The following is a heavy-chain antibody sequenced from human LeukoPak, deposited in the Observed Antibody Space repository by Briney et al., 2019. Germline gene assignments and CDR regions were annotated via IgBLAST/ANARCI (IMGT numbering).Heavy chain of an antibody. CDR1: GFTVSSNY. Sequence: GGSLRLSCAASGFTVSSNYMSWVRQAPGKGLEWVSSISYTGAYIYYADSVKGRFTISRDNAQNSLYLQMNSLRAEDTAIYYCVRDRGTYRPIDYWGQGTLVTVSS. D-gene: IGHD1-26*01. CDR2: ISYTGAYI. V-gene: IGHV3-21*04. CDR3: VRDRGTYRPIDY. J-gene: IGHJ4*02.